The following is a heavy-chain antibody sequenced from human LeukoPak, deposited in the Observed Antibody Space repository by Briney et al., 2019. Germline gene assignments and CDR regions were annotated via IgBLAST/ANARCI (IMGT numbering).Heavy chain of an antibody. V-gene: IGHV3-23*01. CDR1: GFALSSYA. Sequence: GGSLRLSCTASGFALSSYAMSWVRHAPGVGLEWVSAIDVGGGRTWHADSVRGRFTISRDNSKNTLFMQMNSLRAEDTAVYYCAKDFYDSSGSRYDYWGQGTLVTVSS. CDR2: IDVGGGRT. CDR3: AKDFYDSSGSRYDY. J-gene: IGHJ4*02. D-gene: IGHD3-22*01.